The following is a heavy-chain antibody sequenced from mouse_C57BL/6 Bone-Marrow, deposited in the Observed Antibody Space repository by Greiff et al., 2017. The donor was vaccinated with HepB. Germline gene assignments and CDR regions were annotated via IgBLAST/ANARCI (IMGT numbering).Heavy chain of an antibody. J-gene: IGHJ2*01. Sequence: QVHVKQPGAELVMPGASVKLSCKASGYTFTSYWMHWVKQRPGQGLEWIGEIDPSDSYTNYNQKFKGKSTLTVDKSSSTAYMQLSSLTSEDSAVYYCARGGGNDYWGQGTTLTVSS. CDR3: ARGGGNDY. D-gene: IGHD2-1*01. CDR2: IDPSDSYT. CDR1: GYTFTSYW. V-gene: IGHV1-69*01.